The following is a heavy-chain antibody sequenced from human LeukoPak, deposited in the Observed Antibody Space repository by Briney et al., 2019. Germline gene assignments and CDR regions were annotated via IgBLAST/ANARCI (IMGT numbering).Heavy chain of an antibody. Sequence: ASVKVSCKASGYTFTSYYMHWVRQAPGQGLEWMGWINPNSGGTNYAQKFQGRVTTTRDTSISTAYMELSRLRSDDTAVYYCARGMYSSSWYADYWGQGTLVTVSS. J-gene: IGHJ4*02. V-gene: IGHV1-2*02. CDR1: GYTFTSYY. CDR2: INPNSGGT. D-gene: IGHD6-13*01. CDR3: ARGMYSSSWYADY.